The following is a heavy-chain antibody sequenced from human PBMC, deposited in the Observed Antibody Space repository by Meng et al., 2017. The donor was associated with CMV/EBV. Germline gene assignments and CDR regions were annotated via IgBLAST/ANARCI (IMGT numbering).Heavy chain of an antibody. Sequence: GESLKISCAASGFTFSSYWMHWVRQAPGKGLVWVSRINSDGSSTSYADSVKGRFTISRDNAKNTLYLQMNSLRAEDTAGYYCAREVRDSSSWGYGMDVWGQGTTVTVSS. V-gene: IGHV3-74*01. D-gene: IGHD6-13*01. CDR1: GFTFSSYW. CDR3: AREVRDSSSWGYGMDV. J-gene: IGHJ6*02. CDR2: INSDGSST.